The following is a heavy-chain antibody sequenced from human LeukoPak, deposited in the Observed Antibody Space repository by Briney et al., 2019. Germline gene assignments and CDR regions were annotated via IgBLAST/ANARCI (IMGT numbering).Heavy chain of an antibody. CDR3: ASHDYGGNSVDY. Sequence: KPSETLSLTCTVSGGSISSYYWSWIRQPPGKGLEWIGYIYYSGSTNYNPSLKSRVTISVDTSKNQFSLKLSSVTAADTAVYYCASHDYGGNSVDYWGQGTLVTVSS. CDR2: IYYSGST. CDR1: GGSISSYY. V-gene: IGHV4-59*01. D-gene: IGHD4-23*01. J-gene: IGHJ4*02.